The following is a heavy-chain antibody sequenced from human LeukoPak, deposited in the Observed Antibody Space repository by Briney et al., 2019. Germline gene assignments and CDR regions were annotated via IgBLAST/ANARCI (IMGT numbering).Heavy chain of an antibody. CDR2: ITGSGGGT. J-gene: IGHJ3*02. CDR3: ARGSGGSQAFDI. V-gene: IGHV3-23*01. CDR1: GFTFSSYG. Sequence: GGSLRLSCAASGFTFSSYGMSWVRQAPGKGLEGVSVITGSGGGTFYADSVKGRFTISRDNSKNTLYLQMNTLRAEDTAVYYCARGSGGSQAFDIWGQGTMVTVSS. D-gene: IGHD3-10*01.